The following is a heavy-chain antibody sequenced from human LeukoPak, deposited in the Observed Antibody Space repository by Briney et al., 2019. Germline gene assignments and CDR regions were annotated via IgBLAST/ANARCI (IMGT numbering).Heavy chain of an antibody. CDR3: AKDMRGWYGDDAFDI. CDR1: GFTFSSYW. Sequence: GGSLRLSCAASGFTFSSYWMSWVRQAPGKGLEWVANIKQDGSEKYYVDSVKGRFTISRDNAKNSLYLQMNSLRAEDTALYYCAKDMRGWYGDDAFDIWGQGTMVTVSS. CDR2: IKQDGSEK. J-gene: IGHJ3*02. D-gene: IGHD6-19*01. V-gene: IGHV3-7*03.